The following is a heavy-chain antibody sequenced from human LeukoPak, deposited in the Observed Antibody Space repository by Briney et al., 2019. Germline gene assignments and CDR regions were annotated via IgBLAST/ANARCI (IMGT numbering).Heavy chain of an antibody. Sequence: GGSLRLSCATSGFTFSPYWMHWVRQGPGKGLVWVANIKSDGSSPTYADSVKGRFTISRDNAKNTLYLQMNGLRVEDTAEYYCARDKGYTMDVWGQGTTVTVPS. D-gene: IGHD1-1*01. V-gene: IGHV3-74*01. J-gene: IGHJ6*02. CDR1: GFTFSPYW. CDR3: ARDKGYTMDV. CDR2: IKSDGSSP.